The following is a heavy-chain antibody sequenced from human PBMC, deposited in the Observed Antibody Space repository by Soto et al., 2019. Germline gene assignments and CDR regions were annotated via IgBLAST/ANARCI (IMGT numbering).Heavy chain of an antibody. CDR3: ARESEDLTSNFDY. Sequence: LRLSCAAAGFTFTRYSMNWVRQAPGKGLEWVSSISSTTNYIYYGDSMKGRFTISRDNAKNSLYLEMNSLRAEDTAVYYCARESEDLTSNFDYWGQGTLVTVSS. J-gene: IGHJ4*02. V-gene: IGHV3-21*06. CDR1: GFTFTRYS. CDR2: ISSTTNYI.